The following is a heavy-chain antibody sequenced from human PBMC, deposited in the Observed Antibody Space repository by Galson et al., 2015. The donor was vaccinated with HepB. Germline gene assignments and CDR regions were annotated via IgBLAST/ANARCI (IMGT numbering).Heavy chain of an antibody. V-gene: IGHV3-33*01. J-gene: IGHJ3*02. Sequence: SLRLSCAASGFTFSTYGMHWVRQAPGKGLEWVAVIWFDGSNKDCLDSVRGRFTISRDNSKNMLFLEMNSLRDEDTATYYCARSPSSSWGDGFDIWGQGTMATVSS. CDR3: ARSPSSSWGDGFDI. D-gene: IGHD6-13*01. CDR2: IWFDGSNK. CDR1: GFTFSTYG.